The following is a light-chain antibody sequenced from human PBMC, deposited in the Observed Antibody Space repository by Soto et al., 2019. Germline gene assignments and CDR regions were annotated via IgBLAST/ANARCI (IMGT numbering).Light chain of an antibody. CDR2: GAS. CDR3: QQHSNWPLT. V-gene: IGKV3D-20*02. J-gene: IGKJ4*01. Sequence: EILFTQSPGTLSLSPGERPTLSCRASQSISSNYLAWYQQKPGQAPRLLIYGASSRDPGIPDRFSGRGSGTTFTLAISSLEPEDFAVYRCQQHSNWPLTFGGGTKVDI. CDR1: QSISSNY.